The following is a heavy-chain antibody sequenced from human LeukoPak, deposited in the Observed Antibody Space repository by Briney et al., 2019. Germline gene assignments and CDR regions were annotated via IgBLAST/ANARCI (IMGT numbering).Heavy chain of an antibody. V-gene: IGHV3-15*01. CDR3: TAGTGRSDFDY. J-gene: IGHJ4*02. CDR1: GFTFSNAW. D-gene: IGHD3/OR15-3a*01. Sequence: GGSLRLSCAASGFTFSNAWMSWVRQALGKGLEWVGRIKRKGDDGTIDYAAPVKGKLTISRDDSKNTLYLQMNSLKSEDTAVYYCTAGTGRSDFDYWGQGTLVTVSS. CDR2: IKRKGDDGTI.